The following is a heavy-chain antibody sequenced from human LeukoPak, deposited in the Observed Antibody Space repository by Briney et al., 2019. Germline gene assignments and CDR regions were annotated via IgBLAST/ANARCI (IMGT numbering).Heavy chain of an antibody. J-gene: IGHJ6*02. CDR2: INPSGGST. Sequence: GASVKVSCKASGYTFTSYYMHWVQQAPGQGLEWMGIINPSGGSTSYAQKFQGRVTMTRDTSTSTVYMELSSLRSEDTAVYYCARGPPRGWVAAPLRYGMDVWGQGTTVTVSS. CDR3: ARGPPRGWVAAPLRYGMDV. V-gene: IGHV1-46*01. D-gene: IGHD2-15*01. CDR1: GYTFTSYY.